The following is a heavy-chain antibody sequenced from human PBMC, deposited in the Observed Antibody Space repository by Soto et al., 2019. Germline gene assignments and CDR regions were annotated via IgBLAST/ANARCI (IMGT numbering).Heavy chain of an antibody. D-gene: IGHD3-22*01. J-gene: IGHJ4*02. Sequence: GGSLRLSCAASGFTFSNAWMNWVRQAPGKGLEWVGLIKSKTENGATDHAAPVKGRFTISRDDSKNTLYLQMNSLKTEDTGLYYCTTDPYYGTSGINYWGQGTLVTVSS. CDR3: TTDPYYGTSGINY. CDR2: IKSKTENGAT. CDR1: GFTFSNAW. V-gene: IGHV3-15*07.